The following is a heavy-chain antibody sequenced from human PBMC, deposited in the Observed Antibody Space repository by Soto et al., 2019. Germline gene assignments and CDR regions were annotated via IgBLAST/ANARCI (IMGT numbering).Heavy chain of an antibody. V-gene: IGHV1-3*01. CDR1: GDTFTAYA. D-gene: IGHD6-19*01. CDR3: ARSQWLPFFDY. Sequence: QVPLVQSGAEVKKPGASVKVSCKASGDTFTAYAIHWVRQAPGQRLEWLGWINGGSGDTKYSQMLQGRVIITRDTSATTAYMELSSLTSEDTALYYCARSQWLPFFDYWGQGTLVTVSS. CDR2: INGGSGDT. J-gene: IGHJ4*02.